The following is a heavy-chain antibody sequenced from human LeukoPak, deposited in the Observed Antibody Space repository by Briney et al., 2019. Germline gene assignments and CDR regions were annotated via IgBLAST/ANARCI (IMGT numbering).Heavy chain of an antibody. CDR3: ARDLDYYDSSGYSDY. J-gene: IGHJ4*02. V-gene: IGHV3-33*01. D-gene: IGHD3-22*01. Sequence: GGSLRLSCAASGFTFSSYGMHWVRQAPGKGLEWVAVIWYDGSNKYYADSVKGRFTISRDNSKNTLYLQMNSLRAEDTAVYYCARDLDYYDSSGYSDYWGQGTLVTVSS. CDR1: GFTFSSYG. CDR2: IWYDGSNK.